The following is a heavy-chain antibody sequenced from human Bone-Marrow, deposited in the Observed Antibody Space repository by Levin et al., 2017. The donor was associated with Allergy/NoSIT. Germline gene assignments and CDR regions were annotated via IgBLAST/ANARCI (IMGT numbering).Heavy chain of an antibody. CDR2: ISYDGSNK. CDR1: GFTFSSYG. D-gene: IGHD6-19*01. J-gene: IGHJ4*02. V-gene: IGHV3-30*18. CDR3: AKDLRAYSSGWNFYY. Sequence: LSLTCAASGFTFSSYGMHWVRQAPGKGLEWVAVISYDGSNKYYADSVKGRFTISRDNSKNTLYLQMNSLRAEDTAVYYCAKDLRAYSSGWNFYYWGQGTLVTVSS.